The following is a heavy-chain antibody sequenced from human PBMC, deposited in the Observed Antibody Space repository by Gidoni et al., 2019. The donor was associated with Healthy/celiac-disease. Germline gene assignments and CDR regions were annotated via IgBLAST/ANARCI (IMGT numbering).Heavy chain of an antibody. J-gene: IGHJ5*02. Sequence: QVQLQQWGAGLLKPSETLSLTCAVYGGSFSGYYWSWIRQPPGKGLEWIGEINHSGSTNYNPSLKSRVTISVDTSKNQFSLKLSSVTAADTAVYYCARGRARTAARPRWFDPWGQGTLVTVSS. V-gene: IGHV4-34*01. CDR2: INHSGST. CDR3: ARGRARTAARPRWFDP. D-gene: IGHD6-6*01. CDR1: GGSFSGYY.